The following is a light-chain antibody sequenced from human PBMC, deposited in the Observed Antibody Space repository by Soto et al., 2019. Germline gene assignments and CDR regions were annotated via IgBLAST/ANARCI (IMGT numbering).Light chain of an antibody. Sequence: QAVVTQEPSLTVSPGGTVTLTCGSGTGSVTTSYYPTVVQQKPGQPPRTLFYSTSNRQSWTPARFSASVRGVKADLTRSGLRPADEAVYYCLLYFDGVGDFGVGTKLTFL. V-gene: IGLV7-43*01. CDR1: TGSVTTSYY. J-gene: IGLJ2*01. CDR2: STS. CDR3: LLYFDGVGD.